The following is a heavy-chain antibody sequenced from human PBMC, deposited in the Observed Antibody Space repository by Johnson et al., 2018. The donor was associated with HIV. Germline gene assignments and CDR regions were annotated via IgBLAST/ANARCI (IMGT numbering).Heavy chain of an antibody. Sequence: QVLLVESGGGLVKPGGSLRLSCAASGFTFSDYYMSWIRQAPGKGLEWVSYISSGGSTIYYADSVKARFTISRDNAKTSLYLQMNSLKTEDTAVYYCTNPDTAMATGAFDIWGQGTMVTVSS. V-gene: IGHV3-11*01. CDR2: ISSGGSTI. D-gene: IGHD5-18*01. CDR1: GFTFSDYY. J-gene: IGHJ3*02. CDR3: TNPDTAMATGAFDI.